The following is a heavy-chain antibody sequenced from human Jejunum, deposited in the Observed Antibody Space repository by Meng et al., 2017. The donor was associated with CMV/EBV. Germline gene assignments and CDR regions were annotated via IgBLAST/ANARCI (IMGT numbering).Heavy chain of an antibody. D-gene: IGHD2/OR15-2a*01. CDR2: TKDKTASYII. CDR3: ARDNSNWTFDF. J-gene: IGHJ2*01. Sequence: ASGFSISDHYMDWLCQAPGKGLEWVGRTKDKTASYIIEYAASVKGRFTISRDDSKNSLYLQMNSLKTEDTAVYYCARDNSNWTFDFWGRGTLVTVSS. V-gene: IGHV3-72*01. CDR1: GFSISDHY.